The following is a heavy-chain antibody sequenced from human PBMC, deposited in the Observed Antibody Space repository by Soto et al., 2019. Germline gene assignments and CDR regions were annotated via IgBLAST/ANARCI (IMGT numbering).Heavy chain of an antibody. CDR2: IHYRGST. V-gene: IGHV4-39*01. CDR1: GGSISSPNDF. J-gene: IGHJ3*02. CDR3: ARGSPRITFAFDI. Sequence: SETLSLTCTVSGGSISSPNDFWGWIRQPPGTGLEWIGSIHYRGSTYYNPSLNSRVTISVDTSKNQFSLKLNSVTAADTAVYYCARGSPRITFAFDIWGQGTMVTVSS. D-gene: IGHD3-10*01.